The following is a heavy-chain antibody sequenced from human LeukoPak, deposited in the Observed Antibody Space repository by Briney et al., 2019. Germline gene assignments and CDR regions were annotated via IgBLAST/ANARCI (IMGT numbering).Heavy chain of an antibody. CDR3: ARVVGLTGYSSSWYSGYYYYMDV. CDR2: IIPIFGTT. D-gene: IGHD6-13*01. V-gene: IGHV1-69*06. CDR1: GGTFGSYA. J-gene: IGHJ6*03. Sequence: SVKVSCKASGGTFGSYAISWVRQAPGQGLEWMGGIIPIFGTTDYAQKFQDRVTITADKSTSTAYMELSSLRSEDTAVYYCARVVGLTGYSSSWYSGYYYYMDVWGKGTTVTVSS.